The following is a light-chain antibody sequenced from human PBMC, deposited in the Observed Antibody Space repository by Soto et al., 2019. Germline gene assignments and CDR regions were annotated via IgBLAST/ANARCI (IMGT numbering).Light chain of an antibody. V-gene: IGLV1-40*01. J-gene: IGLJ1*01. Sequence: QSVLTQPPSVSWAPGQRVTISCTGSSSNIGAGYHVHWYQQLPGAAPKLLIFGDSNRPSGVPDRFSGSKSGNTASLTISGLQAEDEADYYCSSYTSSNTFVFGTGTKVTVL. CDR2: GDS. CDR1: SSNIGAGYH. CDR3: SSYTSSNTFV.